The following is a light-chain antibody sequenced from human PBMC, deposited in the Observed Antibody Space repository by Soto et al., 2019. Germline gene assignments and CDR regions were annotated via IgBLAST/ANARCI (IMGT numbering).Light chain of an antibody. CDR3: RQTNSFPPS. J-gene: IGKJ2*01. Sequence: DSQMTQSPSSVSASVGDRVTITCRASHDISSWLAWYQQKPGKAPKLLIYGASSLQSGVPSRFSGSGSGTDVTLTISGLLPDEFATYYGRQTNSFPPSFGLGPQLEI. V-gene: IGKV1-12*01. CDR1: HDISSW. CDR2: GAS.